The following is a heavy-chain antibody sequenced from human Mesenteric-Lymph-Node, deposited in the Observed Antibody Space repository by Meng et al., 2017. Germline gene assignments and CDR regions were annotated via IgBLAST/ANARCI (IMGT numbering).Heavy chain of an antibody. CDR2: ISWDGGST. CDR1: GFTFDDYV. J-gene: IGHJ6*02. V-gene: IGHV3-43D*03. D-gene: IGHD6-25*01. Sequence: GESLMISCAASGFTFDDYVMHWVRQAPGKGLEWVSLISWDGGSTYYADSVKGRFTISRDNSKTSLYLQMNSLRAEDTALYYCAKAERHYYYYGMDVWGQGTTVTVSS. CDR3: AKAERHYYYYGMDV.